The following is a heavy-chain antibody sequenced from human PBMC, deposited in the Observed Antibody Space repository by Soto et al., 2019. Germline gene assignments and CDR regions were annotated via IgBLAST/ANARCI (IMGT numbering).Heavy chain of an antibody. J-gene: IGHJ3*02. CDR3: ARHNAHSYYYDSSLDAFNI. D-gene: IGHD3-22*01. Sequence: SVKVSCKASGGTFSSSAISWVRQAPGQGLEWMGGIIPIFSTPNYAQKFQGGVTITADESTSTAYMELRSLRSEDTVVYYCARHNAHSYYYDSSLDAFNIWRQRTMVTVSS. V-gene: IGHV1-69*13. CDR1: GGTFSSSA. CDR2: IIPIFSTP.